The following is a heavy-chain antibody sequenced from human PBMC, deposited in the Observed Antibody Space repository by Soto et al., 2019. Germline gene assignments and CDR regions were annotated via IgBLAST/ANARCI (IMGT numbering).Heavy chain of an antibody. D-gene: IGHD2-2*01. Sequence: ASVKVSCKASGYTFTTYPMHWVRQAPGQRLEWMGWIYAGNGNTKYSQKFQGRVTITSDTSASTAYMELSRLRSDDTAVYYCARAACSSTSCYASAHWFEPWGQGTLVTVSS. J-gene: IGHJ5*02. CDR1: GYTFTTYP. CDR3: ARAACSSTSCYASAHWFEP. CDR2: IYAGNGNT. V-gene: IGHV1-3*01.